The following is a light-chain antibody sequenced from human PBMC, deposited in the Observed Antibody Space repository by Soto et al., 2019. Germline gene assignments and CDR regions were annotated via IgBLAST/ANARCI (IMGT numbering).Light chain of an antibody. CDR3: SSFTSNGILV. J-gene: IGLJ3*02. V-gene: IGLV2-14*01. CDR1: SSDFNAYNS. Sequence: QSVLTQPASVSGSPGQSITISCTGTSSDFNAYNSVSWYQQHPGKAPKLIIHEVSNRPSGASNRISGSKSGNTASLTISGLQAEDEADYYCSSFTSNGILVFGGGTQLTVL. CDR2: EVS.